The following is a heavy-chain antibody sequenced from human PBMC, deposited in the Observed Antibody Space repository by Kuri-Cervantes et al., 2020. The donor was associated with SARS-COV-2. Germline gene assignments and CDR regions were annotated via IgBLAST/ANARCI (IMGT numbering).Heavy chain of an antibody. V-gene: IGHV4-39*01. CDR3: ATSPYNWNYGFWFDP. CDR1: GGPFGGYY. D-gene: IGHD1-7*01. J-gene: IGHJ5*02. CDR2: IYYSGST. Sequence: SQTLSLTCAVYGGPFGGYYWGWIRQPPGKGLEWIGSIYYSGSTYYNPSLKSRVTISVDTSKNQFSLKLSSVTAADTAVYYCATSPYNWNYGFWFDPWGQGTLVTVSS.